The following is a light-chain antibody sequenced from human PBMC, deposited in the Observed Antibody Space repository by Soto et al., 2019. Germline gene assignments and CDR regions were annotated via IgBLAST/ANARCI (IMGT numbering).Light chain of an antibody. Sequence: ESVLTQSPATLSLSPGERATLSCGASQSVSSSYLAWYQQKPGQAPRLLIFGASTRATGIPARFSGSGSGTDFTLTISSLQPEDFAVYYCQQRSNWPLTFGGGTKVDI. CDR2: GAS. V-gene: IGKV3D-20*02. J-gene: IGKJ4*01. CDR1: QSVSSSY. CDR3: QQRSNWPLT.